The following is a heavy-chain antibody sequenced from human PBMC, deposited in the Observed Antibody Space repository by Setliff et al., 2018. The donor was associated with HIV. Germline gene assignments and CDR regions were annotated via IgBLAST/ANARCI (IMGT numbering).Heavy chain of an antibody. CDR1: GFTFDRFW. CDR3: ARGQVGYSYFDF. D-gene: IGHD1-26*01. V-gene: IGHV3-74*01. CDR2: VNTDGSSK. Sequence: PGGSLRLSCAASGFTFDRFWMHWVRQAPGKGLVWVSRVNTDGSSKTYADSVKDRFTISRDNAKNALYLQMNSLRAEDTAVYYCARGQVGYSYFDFWGQGALVTVSS. J-gene: IGHJ4*02.